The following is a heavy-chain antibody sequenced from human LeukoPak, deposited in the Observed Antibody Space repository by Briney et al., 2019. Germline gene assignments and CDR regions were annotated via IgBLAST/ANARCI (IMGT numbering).Heavy chain of an antibody. CDR1: GGSISSYY. D-gene: IGHD3-16*01. V-gene: IGHV4-59*12. Sequence: SETLSLTCTVSGGSISSYYWSWIRQPPGKGLEWIGYIYYSGSTNYNPSLKSRVTISVDTSKNQFSLKLSSVTAADTAVYYCARDRFSVGYFQHWGQGTLVTVSS. J-gene: IGHJ1*01. CDR3: ARDRFSVGYFQH. CDR2: IYYSGST.